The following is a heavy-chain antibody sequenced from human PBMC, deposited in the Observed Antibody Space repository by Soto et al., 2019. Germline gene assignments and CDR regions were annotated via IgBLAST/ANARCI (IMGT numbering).Heavy chain of an antibody. D-gene: IGHD4-4*01. J-gene: IGHJ6*02. Sequence: QVQLQESGPGLVKPSQTLSLTCTVSGGSISSGGYYWSWIRQHPGKGLEWIGYIYYSGSTYYNPSLKSRVTISVDTSKNQFSLKLSSVTAADTAVYYCARDLATTVTTPSGQYYYYGMDVWGQGPTITVSS. V-gene: IGHV4-31*03. CDR1: GGSISSGGYY. CDR3: ARDLATTVTTPSGQYYYYGMDV. CDR2: IYYSGST.